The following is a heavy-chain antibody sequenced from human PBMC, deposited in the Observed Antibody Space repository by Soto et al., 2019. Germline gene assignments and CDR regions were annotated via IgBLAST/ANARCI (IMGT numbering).Heavy chain of an antibody. Sequence: HIILKESGPTLVKPTQTLTLTCTFSGFSLSTTGEGVGWIRQPPAHALDRLAVIYWNDDKSYSPSLKSRLTISKDTSKKQVVLTMMNMAPVDTGTYYCAQVHNGAALFAYLGQGTLLTVSS. D-gene: IGHD6-6*01. J-gene: IGHJ4*02. V-gene: IGHV2-5*01. CDR2: IYWNDDK. CDR1: GFSLSTTGEG. CDR3: AQVHNGAALFAY.